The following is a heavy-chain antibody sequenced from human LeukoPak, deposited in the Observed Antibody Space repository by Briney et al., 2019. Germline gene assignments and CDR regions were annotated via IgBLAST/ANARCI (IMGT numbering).Heavy chain of an antibody. CDR1: GYTFTGYY. Sequence: ASVKVSCKASGYTFTGYYMHWVRQAPGQGLEWMGRINPNSGGTNYAQKFQGRVTMTRDTSISTAYMELSRLRSDDTAVYYCARDKFGDSPNFDYWGQGTLVTVSS. V-gene: IGHV1-2*06. D-gene: IGHD3-16*01. CDR3: ARDKFGDSPNFDY. CDR2: INPNSGGT. J-gene: IGHJ4*02.